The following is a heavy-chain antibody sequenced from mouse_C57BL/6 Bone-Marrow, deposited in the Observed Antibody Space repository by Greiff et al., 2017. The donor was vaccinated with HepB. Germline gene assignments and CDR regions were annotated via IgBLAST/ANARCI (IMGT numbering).Heavy chain of an antibody. CDR3: AGGNYDWFAY. Sequence: EVQGVESGGDLVKPGGSLKLSCAASGFTFSSYGMSWVRQTPDKRLEWVATISSGGSYTYYPDSVKGRFTISRDNAKNTLYLQMSSLKSEDTAMYYCAGGNYDWFAYWGQGTLVTVSA. D-gene: IGHD2-1*01. CDR1: GFTFSSYG. V-gene: IGHV5-6*01. J-gene: IGHJ3*01. CDR2: ISSGGSYT.